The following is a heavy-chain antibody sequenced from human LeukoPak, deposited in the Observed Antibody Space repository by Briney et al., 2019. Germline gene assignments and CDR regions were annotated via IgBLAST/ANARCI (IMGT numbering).Heavy chain of an antibody. CDR1: GFTVSSNY. CDR3: ARKVPNDSSGYYYRGQFDP. J-gene: IGHJ5*02. CDR2: IYSGGRT. V-gene: IGHV3-66*01. D-gene: IGHD3-22*01. Sequence: GGSLKLSCAASGFTVSSNYMSWVRQAPGKGLEWVSVIYSGGRTYYADSVKGRFTISRDNSKNTLYLQMNSLRAEDTAVYYCARKVPNDSSGYYYRGQFDPWGQGTLVTVSS.